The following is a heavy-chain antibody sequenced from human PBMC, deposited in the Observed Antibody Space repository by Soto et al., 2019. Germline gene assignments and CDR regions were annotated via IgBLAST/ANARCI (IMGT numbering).Heavy chain of an antibody. CDR3: ARGGYCSGGSCYSEGMDV. CDR2: IIPISGTA. CDR1: GGTFSSYA. Sequence: QVQLVQSGAEVKKPGSSVKVSCKASGGTFSSYAISWVRQAPGQGLEWMGGIIPISGTANYAQKFQGRVTITADESTSTAYMELSSLRSEDTAVYYCARGGYCSGGSCYSEGMDVWGQGTTVTVSS. D-gene: IGHD2-15*01. J-gene: IGHJ6*02. V-gene: IGHV1-69*01.